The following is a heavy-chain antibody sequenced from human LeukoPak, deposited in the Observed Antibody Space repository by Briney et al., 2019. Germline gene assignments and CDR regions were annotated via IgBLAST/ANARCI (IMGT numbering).Heavy chain of an antibody. J-gene: IGHJ4*02. CDR2: INPNSGGT. D-gene: IGHD5-24*01. CDR1: GYTFTGYY. CDR3: ARDLPGMATDDY. Sequence: ASEKVSCKASGYTFTGYYMHWVRQAPGQGLEWMGWINPNSGGTNYAQKFQGRVTMTRDTSISTAYMELSRLRSDDTAVYYCARDLPGMATDDYWGQGTLVTVSS. V-gene: IGHV1-2*02.